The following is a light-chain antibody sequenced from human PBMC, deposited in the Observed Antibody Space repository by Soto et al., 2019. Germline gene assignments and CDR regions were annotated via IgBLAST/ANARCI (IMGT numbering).Light chain of an antibody. CDR2: AAS. V-gene: IGKV1-9*01. Sequence: DIQLTQSPSFLSASIGDRVTITCRASQGISSFLAWYQQKPGKAPKLLISAASTLQSGVPSRFSGSASGTEFTLTISSLQPEDVATYYCQQVNSYPLTFGGGTKVEIK. CDR3: QQVNSYPLT. CDR1: QGISSF. J-gene: IGKJ4*01.